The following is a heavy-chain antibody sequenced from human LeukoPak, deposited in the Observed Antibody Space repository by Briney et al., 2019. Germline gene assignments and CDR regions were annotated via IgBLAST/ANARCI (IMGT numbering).Heavy chain of an antibody. V-gene: IGHV3-11*04. CDR2: ISSSGSTT. CDR3: ARVQQGVYDYVWGSYALYYYYYMDV. J-gene: IGHJ6*03. D-gene: IGHD3-16*01. CDR1: GFTFSDYY. Sequence: GGSLRLSCAASGFTFSDYYMSWIRQAPGKGLEWVSYISSSGSTTYYADSVKGRFTISRDNAKNSLYLQMNSLRAEDTAVYYCARVQQGVYDYVWGSYALYYYYYMDVWGKGTTVTVSS.